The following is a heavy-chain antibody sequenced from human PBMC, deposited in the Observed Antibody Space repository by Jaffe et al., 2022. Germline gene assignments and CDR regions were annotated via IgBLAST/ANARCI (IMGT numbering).Heavy chain of an antibody. CDR1: GFTFSSYS. D-gene: IGHD4-17*01. CDR2: ISSSSSYI. Sequence: EVQLVESGGGLVKPGGSLRLSCAASGFTFSSYSMNWVRQAPGKGLEWVSSISSSSSYIYYADSVKGRFTISRDNAKNSLYLQMNSLRAEDTAVYYCARDLPHPYGDLDAFDIWGQGTMVTVSS. CDR3: ARDLPHPYGDLDAFDI. V-gene: IGHV3-21*01. J-gene: IGHJ3*02.